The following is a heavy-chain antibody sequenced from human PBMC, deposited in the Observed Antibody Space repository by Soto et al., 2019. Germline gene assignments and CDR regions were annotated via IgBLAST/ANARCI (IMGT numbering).Heavy chain of an antibody. Sequence: QVQLVQSGAEVKNSGASVKVSCKASGYTFTSYGFSWVRQAPGQGLEWMGWISASNGNTNYAQKLQGRVTMTTDTSTGTAYMELRSLRSDDTATYYCARDIKGNWGRGYYYGMDVWGQGTTVTVSS. J-gene: IGHJ6*02. D-gene: IGHD7-27*01. CDR1: GYTFTSYG. CDR3: ARDIKGNWGRGYYYGMDV. V-gene: IGHV1-18*01. CDR2: ISASNGNT.